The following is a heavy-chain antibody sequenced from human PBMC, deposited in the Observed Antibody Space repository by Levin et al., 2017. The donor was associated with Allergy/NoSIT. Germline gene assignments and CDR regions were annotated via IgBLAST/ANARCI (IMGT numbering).Heavy chain of an antibody. J-gene: IGHJ5*02. Sequence: SCAASGFTFSDYYMSWIRQAPGKGLEWLSYISSSGSTISYADSVKGRFTISRDNAKNSLYLQMNNLRADDTAVYYCARAAGWLDPWGQGTQVTVSS. CDR1: GFTFSDYY. CDR3: ARAAGWLDP. D-gene: IGHD6-25*01. V-gene: IGHV3-11*01. CDR2: ISSSGSTI.